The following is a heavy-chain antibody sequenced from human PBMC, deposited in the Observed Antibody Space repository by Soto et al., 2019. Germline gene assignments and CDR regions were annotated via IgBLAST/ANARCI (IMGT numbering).Heavy chain of an antibody. CDR3: AKPLVDTAMVNWRNDAFDI. D-gene: IGHD5-18*01. CDR2: ISGSGGST. Sequence: PGGSLRLSCAASGFTFSSYAMSWVRQAPGKGLEWVSAISGSGGSTYYADSVKGRFTISRDNSKNTLYPQMNSLRAEDTAVYYCAKPLVDTAMVNWRNDAFDIWGQGTMVTVSS. CDR1: GFTFSSYA. V-gene: IGHV3-23*01. J-gene: IGHJ3*02.